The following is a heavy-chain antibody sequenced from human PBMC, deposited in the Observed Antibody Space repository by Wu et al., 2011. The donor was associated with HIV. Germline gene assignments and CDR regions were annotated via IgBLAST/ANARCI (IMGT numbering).Heavy chain of an antibody. CDR2: IIPNSGTT. V-gene: IGHV1-69*14. J-gene: IGHJ6*03. CDR1: GGTFSSYA. CDR3: ARSGEAAEYYYYYMNV. D-gene: IGHD2-15*01. Sequence: QVQLVQSGAEVKKSGSSVKVSCKASGGTFSSYAISWVRQAPGQGLEWMGGIIPNSGTTNYARKFQGRVTVSADRSTTTVHMEPRSLRSEDTAVYYCARSGEAAEYYYYYMNVWGTGTTVTVSS.